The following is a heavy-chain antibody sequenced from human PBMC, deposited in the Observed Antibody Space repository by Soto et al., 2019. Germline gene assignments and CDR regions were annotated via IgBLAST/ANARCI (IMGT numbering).Heavy chain of an antibody. D-gene: IGHD2-8*01. V-gene: IGHV1-18*01. CDR1: GYTFTSCG. J-gene: IGHJ6*03. CDR3: ARGIRRVFRYYYYMDV. CDR2: ISAYNGNT. Sequence: VASVKVSCKASGYTFTSCGISWVRQAPGQGLEWMGWISAYNGNTNYAQKLQGRVTMTTDTSTSTAYMELRSLRSDDTAVYYCARGIRRVFRYYYYMDVWGKGTTVTVSS.